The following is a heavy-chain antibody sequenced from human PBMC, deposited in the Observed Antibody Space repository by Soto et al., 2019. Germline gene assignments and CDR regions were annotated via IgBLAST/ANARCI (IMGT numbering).Heavy chain of an antibody. CDR1: GGSFSGYY. Sequence: QVQLQQWGAGLLKPSETLSLTCAVDGGSFSGYYWSWIRQPPGKGLAWIGEINHSGSTNYNPSLKSRVTISVDTSKNQFSLKLSSVTAADTAVYYCARVEQWLTKRGGYFDYWGKGTLVTVSS. V-gene: IGHV4-34*01. J-gene: IGHJ4*02. D-gene: IGHD6-19*01. CDR3: ARVEQWLTKRGGYFDY. CDR2: INHSGST.